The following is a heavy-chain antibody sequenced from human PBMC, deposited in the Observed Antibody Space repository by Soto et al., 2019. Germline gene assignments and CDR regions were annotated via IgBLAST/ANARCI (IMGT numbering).Heavy chain of an antibody. CDR2: VFSSGST. V-gene: IGHV4-59*08. J-gene: IGHJ4*02. D-gene: IGHD6-19*01. CDR3: ARHWWSSGSYLVFDS. CDR1: GASTGGYY. Sequence: QVQLQESGPGLLKPSETLSLTCTISGASTGGYYWSWIRQSPGKGLEWIGYVFSSGSTNYNPSLQSGVAISIDTSKRQFSLRLASVTAADTALYYCARHWWSSGSYLVFDSWGQGTLVTVSS.